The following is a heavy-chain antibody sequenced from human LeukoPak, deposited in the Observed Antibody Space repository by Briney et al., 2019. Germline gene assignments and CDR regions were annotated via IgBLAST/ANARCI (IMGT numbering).Heavy chain of an antibody. CDR3: ARDGSWLIGRMTTVTTFDY. J-gene: IGHJ4*02. D-gene: IGHD4-17*01. CDR2: IYSGGST. CDR1: GFTVSSNY. V-gene: IGHV3-66*01. Sequence: GGSLRLSCAASGFTVSSNYMSWVRQAPGKGLEGVSVIYSGGSTYYADSVKGRFTISRDNSKNTLYLQMNSLRAEDTAVYYCARDGSWLIGRMTTVTTFDYWGQGTLVTVSS.